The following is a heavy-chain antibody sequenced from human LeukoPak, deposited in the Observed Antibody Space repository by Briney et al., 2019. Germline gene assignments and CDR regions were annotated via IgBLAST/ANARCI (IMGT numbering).Heavy chain of an antibody. J-gene: IGHJ3*02. CDR2: INPNSGGT. CDR1: GYTFTCYY. CDR3: AREYGDYVSGAFDI. V-gene: IGHV1-2*02. Sequence: ASVKVSCKASGYTFTCYYMHWVRQAPGQGLEWMGWINPNSGGTNYAQKFQGRVTMTRDTSISTAYMELSKLRSDDTAVYYCAREYGDYVSGAFDIWGQGTMVTVSS. D-gene: IGHD4-17*01.